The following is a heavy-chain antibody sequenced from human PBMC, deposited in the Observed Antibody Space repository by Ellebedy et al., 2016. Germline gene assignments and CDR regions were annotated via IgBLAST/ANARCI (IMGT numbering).Heavy chain of an antibody. CDR2: ISYDGSDK. J-gene: IGHJ4*02. Sequence: GGSLRLSCAASGFTFSSCALDWVRQAPGRGLEWLAVISYDGSDKSYGDSVKGRFTISRDNSKNTLYLQMNSLRVEDTAVYYCAKYSGSYYKFDHWGQGTLVTVSS. D-gene: IGHD1-26*01. CDR3: AKYSGSYYKFDH. V-gene: IGHV3-30*04. CDR1: GFTFSSCA.